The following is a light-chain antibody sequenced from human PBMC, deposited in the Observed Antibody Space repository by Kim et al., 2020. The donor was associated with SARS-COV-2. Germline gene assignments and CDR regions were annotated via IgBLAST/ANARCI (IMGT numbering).Light chain of an antibody. CDR1: QNIDNL. CDR3: QQGASVPLT. CDR2: AAS. Sequence: ASVGDIVTITCRASQNIDNLLNWYQQKPGKAPKLLIHAASTLQSGVPSRFSGSQSGTDFTLTISSLQPDDFATYYCQQGASVPLTFGGGTKVDIK. J-gene: IGKJ4*01. V-gene: IGKV1-39*01.